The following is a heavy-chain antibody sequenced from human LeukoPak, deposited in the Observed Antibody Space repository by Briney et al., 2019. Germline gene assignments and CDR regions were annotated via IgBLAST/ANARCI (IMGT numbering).Heavy chain of an antibody. J-gene: IGHJ6*02. CDR2: ISGSGGST. V-gene: IGHV3-23*01. D-gene: IGHD3-9*01. Sequence: GGSLRLSCAASGFTFSSYAMSWVRQAPGKGLEWVSAISGSGGSTYYADSVKGRFTISRDNSKNTLYLQMNSLRAEDTAVYYCAKSVLTGPYYCYYGMDVWGQGTTVTVSS. CDR1: GFTFSSYA. CDR3: AKSVLTGPYYCYYGMDV.